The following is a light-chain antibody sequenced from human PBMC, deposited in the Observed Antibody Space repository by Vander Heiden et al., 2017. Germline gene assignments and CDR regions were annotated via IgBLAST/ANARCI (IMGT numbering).Light chain of an antibody. CDR3: QQYGSSGT. V-gene: IGKV3-20*01. CDR2: GAS. CDR1: QSVSSNY. Sequence: DIVLTQSPCTLSLSPGERATLSCRASQSVSSNYLAWYQQKPGQAPRLLIYGASSRATGIPDRFSGSGSGTDFTLTISRLEPEDFAVYYCQQYGSSGTFGQGTKVEIK. J-gene: IGKJ1*01.